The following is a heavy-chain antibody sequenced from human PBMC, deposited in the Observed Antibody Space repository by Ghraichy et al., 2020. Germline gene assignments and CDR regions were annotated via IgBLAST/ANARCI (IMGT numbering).Heavy chain of an antibody. CDR2: ISGSGGST. D-gene: IGHD3-3*01. CDR1: GFTFSSYA. V-gene: IGHV3-23*01. J-gene: IGHJ4*02. CDR3: AILTTYDFWRFDY. Sequence: GESLNISCAASGFTFSSYAMSWVRQAPGKGLEWVSAISGSGGSTYYADSVKGRFTISRDNSKNTLYLQMNSLRAEDTAVYYCAILTTYDFWRFDYWGQGTLVTVSS.